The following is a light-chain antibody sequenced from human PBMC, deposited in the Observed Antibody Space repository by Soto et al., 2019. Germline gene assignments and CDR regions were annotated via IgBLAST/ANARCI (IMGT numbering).Light chain of an antibody. J-gene: IGKJ1*01. CDR2: GAS. CDR1: QSVSSSY. V-gene: IGKV3-20*01. Sequence: EIVLTQSPGTLSLSPGERATLSCRASQSVSSSYLAWYQQKPGQAPRLLIYGASSRATGIPDRFSGSGSGTDFTLTISRLEPEDFAVYYCQQYGSSPGWTFXQGTKADIK. CDR3: QQYGSSPGWT.